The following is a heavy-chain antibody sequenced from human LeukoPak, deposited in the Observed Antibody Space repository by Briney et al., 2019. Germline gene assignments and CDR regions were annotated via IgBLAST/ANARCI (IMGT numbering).Heavy chain of an antibody. D-gene: IGHD5-12*01. J-gene: IGHJ4*02. CDR2: INPNSGGT. CDR1: GYTFTGYY. Sequence: GASVKVSCKASGYTFTGYYMHWVRQAPGQGLEWMGWINPNSGGTNYAQKFQGRVTMTRDTSISTAYMELSRLRSDDTAVYYCARVTGYSGPTSPYYFDYWGQGTLVTVSS. V-gene: IGHV1-2*02. CDR3: ARVTGYSGPTSPYYFDY.